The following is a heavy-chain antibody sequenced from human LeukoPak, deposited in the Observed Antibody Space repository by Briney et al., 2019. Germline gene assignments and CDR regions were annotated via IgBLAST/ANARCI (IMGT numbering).Heavy chain of an antibody. J-gene: IGHJ3*02. CDR3: ARDLLELNSSGWSPDAFDI. V-gene: IGHV4-61*02. CDR1: GGSISSGSYY. D-gene: IGHD6-19*01. CDR2: IYTSGST. Sequence: PSQTLSLTCTVSGGSISSGSYYWSWIRQPAGKGPEWIGRIYTSGSTNYNPSLKSRVTISVDTSKNQFSLKLSSVTAADTAVYYCARDLLELNSSGWSPDAFDIWGQGTMVTVSS.